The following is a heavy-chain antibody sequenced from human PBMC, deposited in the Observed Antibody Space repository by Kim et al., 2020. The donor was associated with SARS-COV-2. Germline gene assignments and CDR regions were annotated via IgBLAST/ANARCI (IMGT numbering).Heavy chain of an antibody. Sequence: GGSLRLSCAASGFTFSDFAMTWVRQAPGKRLEWVSLIAAGGTVTHTADSVRGRFTISRDNSKNTLYLLMNSLRAEDTAVYFCAKASGNWYSLDYWGQGSLVTVSS. CDR3: AKASGNWYSLDY. CDR2: IAAGGTVT. CDR1: GFTFSDFA. V-gene: IGHV3-23*01. J-gene: IGHJ4*02.